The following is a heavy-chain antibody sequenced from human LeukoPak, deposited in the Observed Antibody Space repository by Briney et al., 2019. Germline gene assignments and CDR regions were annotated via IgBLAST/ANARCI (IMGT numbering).Heavy chain of an antibody. V-gene: IGHV3-30*18. CDR1: GFTFSSYG. J-gene: IGHJ3*02. D-gene: IGHD1-26*01. CDR2: ISYDGSNK. Sequence: PGGSLRLSCAASGFTFSSYGMHWVRQAPGKGLEWVAVISYDGSNKYYADSVKGRFTISRDNSKNTLYLQMNSLRAEDTAVYYCAKVFRGSYYLGAFDIWGQGTMVTVSS. CDR3: AKVFRGSYYLGAFDI.